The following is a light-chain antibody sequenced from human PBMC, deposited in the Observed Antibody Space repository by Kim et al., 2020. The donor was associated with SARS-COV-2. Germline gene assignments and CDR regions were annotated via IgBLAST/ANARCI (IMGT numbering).Light chain of an antibody. CDR2: VNSYGSH. J-gene: IGLJ3*02. Sequence: SVQVTSNRSSGHNNYAIAWHQQRPEKGPRYLMKVNSYGSHTKGDGIPDRFSGSSSGAERYLPSSSLQSEDEADYYCQTWGSGWVFGGGTQLTVL. V-gene: IGLV4-69*01. CDR3: QTWGSGWV. CDR1: SGHNNYA.